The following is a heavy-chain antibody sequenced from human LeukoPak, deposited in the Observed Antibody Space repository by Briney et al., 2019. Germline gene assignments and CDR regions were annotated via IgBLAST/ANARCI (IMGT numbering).Heavy chain of an antibody. CDR3: ARVGLDYYDSSPHAFDI. CDR2: MYHSGST. D-gene: IGHD3-22*01. J-gene: IGHJ3*02. V-gene: IGHV4-59*01. Sequence: NPSETLSLTCIVSGGSISSYYWSWIRQPPGKGLEWIGYMYHSGSTNYNPSLKSRVTISVDTSKNQFSLKLSSVTAADTAVYYCARVGLDYYDSSPHAFDIWGQGTMVTVSS. CDR1: GGSISSYY.